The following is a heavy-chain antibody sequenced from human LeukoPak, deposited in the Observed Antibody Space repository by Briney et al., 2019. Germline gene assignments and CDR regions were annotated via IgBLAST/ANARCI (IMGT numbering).Heavy chain of an antibody. CDR2: IYYSGST. Sequence: SETLSLTCTVSGGSISSSSYYWGWIRQPPGKGLEWIGSIYYSGSTYYNPSLKSRVTISVDTSKNQFSLKLSSVTAADTAVYYCARGLPWREAVGYFDYWGQGTLVTVSS. CDR3: ARGLPWREAVGYFDY. CDR1: GGSISSSSYY. D-gene: IGHD4-23*01. V-gene: IGHV4-39*01. J-gene: IGHJ4*02.